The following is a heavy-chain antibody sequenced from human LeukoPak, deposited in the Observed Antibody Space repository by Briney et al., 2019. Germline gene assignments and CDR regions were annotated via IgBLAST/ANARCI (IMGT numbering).Heavy chain of an antibody. V-gene: IGHV3-23*01. CDR3: ASIINSSGYYSRDY. D-gene: IGHD3-22*01. CDR2: SSSIGGRT. CDR1: GFTFSSHG. J-gene: IGHJ4*02. Sequence: PGGSLRLSCAASGFTFSSHGMNWVRQAPGKGLEWVSGSSSIGGRTYYADSVKGRFTVTRDNSRNTLYLQMNSLRAEDTGVYYCASIINSSGYYSRDYWGQGTLATVSS.